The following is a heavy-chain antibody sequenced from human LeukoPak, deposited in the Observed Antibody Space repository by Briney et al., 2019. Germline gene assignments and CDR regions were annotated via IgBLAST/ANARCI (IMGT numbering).Heavy chain of an antibody. J-gene: IGHJ4*02. CDR2: IYYSGST. CDR3: ARAGTGDYHFDY. CDR1: GGSISSGGYY. V-gene: IGHV4-31*03. D-gene: IGHD4-17*01. Sequence: PSETLSLTCTVSGGSISSGGYYWSWIRQHPGKGLEWIGYIYYSGSTYYNPSLKSRVTISVDTSKNQFSLKLSSVTAADTAVYYCARAGTGDYHFDYWGQGTLVTVSS.